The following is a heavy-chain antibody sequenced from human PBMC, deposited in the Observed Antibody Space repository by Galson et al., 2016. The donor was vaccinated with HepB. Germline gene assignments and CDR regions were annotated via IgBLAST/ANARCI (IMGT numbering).Heavy chain of an antibody. V-gene: IGHV5-51*01. J-gene: IGHJ6*04. CDR3: TRYGGSTAATVEDGMDV. CDR1: GYIFADYW. CDR2: IYPGDSDT. Sequence: QSGAEVKKPGESLRISCQGSGYIFADYWVAWVRQAPGKGLEWMGTIYPGDSDTRYSPSFQGQVTISADKSVNTAYLQWSSLRASDTAIYYCTRYGGSTAATVEDGMDVWGKGTTVAVSS. D-gene: IGHD5/OR15-5a*01.